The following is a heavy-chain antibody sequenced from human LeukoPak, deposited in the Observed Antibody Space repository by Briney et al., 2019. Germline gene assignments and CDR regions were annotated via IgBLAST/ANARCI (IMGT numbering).Heavy chain of an antibody. D-gene: IGHD2-2*01. CDR2: VKQDRTGK. CDR3: ARAGGASWADY. Sequence: GGLRLSSAAPGVTSSNAWMSWVCQAPGEGLGWVANVKQDRTGKHYVQTVKGPFTTSRDKGKNTLCLQKNRLRVATTALYIFARAGGASWADYWGQGTLVTVSS. J-gene: IGHJ4*02. CDR1: GVTSSNAW. V-gene: IGHV3-7*01.